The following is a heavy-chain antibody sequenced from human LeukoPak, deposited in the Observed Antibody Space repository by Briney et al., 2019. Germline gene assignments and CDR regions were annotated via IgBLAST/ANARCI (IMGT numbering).Heavy chain of an antibody. CDR2: IASDGSHT. V-gene: IGHV3-30-3*01. CDR3: ARERQDTILHSGAFDI. CDR1: GFTFSTCF. D-gene: IGHD2-21*01. Sequence: PGGSLRLSCAASGFTFSTCFMHWVRQAPGKGLEWVADIASDGSHTFYVESVKGRFTISRDNSKNTLYLQMNSLRAEDTAVYFCARERQDTILHSGAFDIWGQGTMVTVSS. J-gene: IGHJ3*02.